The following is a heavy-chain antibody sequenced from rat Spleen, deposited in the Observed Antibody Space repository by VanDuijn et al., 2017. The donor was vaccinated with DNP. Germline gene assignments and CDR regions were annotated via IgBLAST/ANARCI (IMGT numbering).Heavy chain of an antibody. CDR1: GFSLTNYH. J-gene: IGHJ2*01. CDR2: IQSGGRT. CDR3: ARRGYRYNYFDY. V-gene: IGHV2-27*01. Sequence: QVQLKESGPGLVQPSQTLSLTCTVSGFSLTNYHVHWVRQPPGKGLEWMGRIQSGGRTDYNSAIKSRLSISRDTSKSQVFLKMNSLQTEDTAMYFCARRGYRYNYFDYWGQGVMVTVSS. D-gene: IGHD1-5*01.